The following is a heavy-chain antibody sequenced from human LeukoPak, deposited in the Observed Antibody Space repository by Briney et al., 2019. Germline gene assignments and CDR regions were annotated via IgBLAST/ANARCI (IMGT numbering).Heavy chain of an antibody. CDR3: ARGLPSQIGDFWSGYYSRSYYYYYGMDV. Sequence: ASVKVSCKASGYTFTSYYMHWVRQAPGQGLEWMGWINPNSGGTNYAQKFQGRVTMTRDTSISTAYMELSRLRSDDTAVYYCARGLPSQIGDFWSGYYSRSYYYYYGMDVWGQGTTVTVSS. CDR2: INPNSGGT. CDR1: GYTFTSYY. V-gene: IGHV1-2*02. J-gene: IGHJ6*02. D-gene: IGHD3-3*01.